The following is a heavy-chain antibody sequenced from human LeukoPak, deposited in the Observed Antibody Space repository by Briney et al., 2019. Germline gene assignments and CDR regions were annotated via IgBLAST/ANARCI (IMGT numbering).Heavy chain of an antibody. CDR1: GVSISNNNW. CDR3: ARVASPSSYWYFDL. Sequence: SETLSLACAVSGVSISNNNWWSWVRQPPGKGLEWIGEGYHSGSTNYNPSLKSRVTMSVDTSKNQFSLKLSSVTAADTAVYYCARVASPSSYWYFDLWGRGTLVTVSS. V-gene: IGHV4-4*02. D-gene: IGHD2-2*01. J-gene: IGHJ2*01. CDR2: GYHSGST.